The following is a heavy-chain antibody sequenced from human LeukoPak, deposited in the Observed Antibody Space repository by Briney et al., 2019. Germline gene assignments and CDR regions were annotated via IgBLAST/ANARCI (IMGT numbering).Heavy chain of an antibody. J-gene: IGHJ3*02. Sequence: SETLSLTCTVSGGSISSYYWSWIRQPAGKGLEWIGRIYTSGSTNYNPSLKSRVTMSVDTSKNQFSLKLSSVTAADTAVFYCARGEYDILTGYYTAFDIWGQGTMVTVSS. CDR2: IYTSGST. V-gene: IGHV4-4*07. D-gene: IGHD3-9*01. CDR1: GGSISSYY. CDR3: ARGEYDILTGYYTAFDI.